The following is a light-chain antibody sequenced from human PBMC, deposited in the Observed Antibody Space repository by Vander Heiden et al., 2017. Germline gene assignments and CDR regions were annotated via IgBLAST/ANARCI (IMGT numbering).Light chain of an antibody. Sequence: EIQMTQSPSSLSACVGDRVTITCRASQSISSYLNWYHQKPGKAPKLLIYAASSLQSGVPSRFSGSGSGTDFTLTISSLQPEDFATYYCQQSYSTPLTFGGGTKVEIK. CDR1: QSISSY. CDR2: AAS. V-gene: IGKV1-39*01. J-gene: IGKJ4*01. CDR3: QQSYSTPLT.